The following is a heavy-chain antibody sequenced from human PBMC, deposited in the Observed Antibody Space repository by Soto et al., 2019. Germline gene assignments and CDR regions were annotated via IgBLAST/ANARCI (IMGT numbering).Heavy chain of an antibody. J-gene: IGHJ4*02. V-gene: IGHV4-59*09. D-gene: IGHD5-18*01. CDR3: ARGLWPDPFDY. CDR2: GST. Sequence: GSTNYNPSLKSRVTISVDTSKNQVSLKLSSVTAADTAVYYCARGLWPDPFDYWGQGAQVTVSS.